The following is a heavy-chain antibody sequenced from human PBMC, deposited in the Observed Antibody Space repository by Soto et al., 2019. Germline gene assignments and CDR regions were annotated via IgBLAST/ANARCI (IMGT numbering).Heavy chain of an antibody. V-gene: IGHV3-30*18. CDR2: ISYDGSNK. D-gene: IGHD3-9*01. Sequence: PGGSLRLSCAASGFTFSSYGMHWVRQAPGKGLEWVAVISYDGSNKYYADSVKGRFTISRDNSKNTLYLQMNSLRAEDTAVYYCAKDRRVAGRYFDWLYNEFDYWGQGTQVTV. CDR1: GFTFSSYG. J-gene: IGHJ4*02. CDR3: AKDRRVAGRYFDWLYNEFDY.